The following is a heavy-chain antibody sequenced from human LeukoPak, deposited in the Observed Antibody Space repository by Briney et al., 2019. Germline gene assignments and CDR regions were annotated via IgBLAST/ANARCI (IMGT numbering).Heavy chain of an antibody. CDR1: GFTFSSYA. CDR3: AKSPGIAVAGTPFDY. J-gene: IGHJ4*02. CDR2: ISGSGGST. V-gene: IGHV3-23*01. Sequence: GGSLRLSCAASGFTFSSYAMNWVRQAPGKGLEWVSGISGSGGSTYYADSVKGRFTISRDNSKNTLYLQMNSLRAEDTAVYYCAKSPGIAVAGTPFDYWGQGTLVTVSS. D-gene: IGHD6-19*01.